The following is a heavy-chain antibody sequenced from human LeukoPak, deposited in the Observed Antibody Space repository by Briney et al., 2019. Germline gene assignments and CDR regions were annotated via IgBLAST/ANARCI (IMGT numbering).Heavy chain of an antibody. D-gene: IGHD1-20*01. J-gene: IGHJ3*02. Sequence: GGSLRLSCATSGFTLSNYWMHWVRQAPGKGLVWVSRMNSDGSSRTYADSVKGRFTISRDNSKNTLYLQMNSLRPEDTAVYFCARDNWYDYLADALDIWGQGTMVTVSS. CDR1: GFTLSNYW. V-gene: IGHV3-74*01. CDR2: MNSDGSSR. CDR3: ARDNWYDYLADALDI.